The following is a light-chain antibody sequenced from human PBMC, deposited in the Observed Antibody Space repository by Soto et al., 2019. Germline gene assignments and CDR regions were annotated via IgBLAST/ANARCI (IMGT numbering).Light chain of an antibody. V-gene: IGKV1-27*01. J-gene: IGKJ4*01. Sequence: DIQMTQSPSSLSASIGDRVTITCRASQGISTYLAWYQQRPGKVPKLLIYDASTLHSGVSSRFSGSGSGTEFNLTISSLQPDDVATYYCQSYNSAPQVTFGGGTNLYIK. CDR2: DAS. CDR3: QSYNSAPQVT. CDR1: QGISTY.